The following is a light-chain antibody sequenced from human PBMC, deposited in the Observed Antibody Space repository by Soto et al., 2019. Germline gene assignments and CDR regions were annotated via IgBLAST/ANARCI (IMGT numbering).Light chain of an antibody. CDR1: QSISAW. CDR2: AAS. J-gene: IGKJ4*01. Sequence: IPMTLSPATLSATAGYIVTITWRARQSISAWLAWYQQKPGKAPKVLIYAASTLHSGVPSRFRGSGSGTDFTLTIPSLQPEDLATYYCQQLNSYSPRLIFGGGTKV. V-gene: IGKV1-5*01. CDR3: QQLNSYSPRLI.